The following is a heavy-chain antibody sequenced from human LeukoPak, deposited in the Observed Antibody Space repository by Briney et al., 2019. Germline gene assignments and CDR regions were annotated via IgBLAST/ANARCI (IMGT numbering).Heavy chain of an antibody. Sequence: ASVRVSCKASGYSFTNYYMHWVRQAPGQGLEWMGMINPSGGSTTYAQKFQGRVTMTRDMSTSTVYMELSSLTSEDTAVYYCARTRGYYFDYWAREPWSPSPQ. J-gene: IGHJ4*02. CDR1: GYSFTNYY. V-gene: IGHV1-46*01. CDR2: INPSGGST. CDR3: ARTRGYYFDY.